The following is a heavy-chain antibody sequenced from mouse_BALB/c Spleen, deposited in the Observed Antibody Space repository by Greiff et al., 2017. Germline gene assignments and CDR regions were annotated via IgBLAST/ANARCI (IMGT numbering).Heavy chain of an antibody. J-gene: IGHJ4*01. CDR3: SRGRRLRDALDY. Sequence: DVQLVESGGGLVQPGGSLKLSCAASGFTFSSYGMHWVRQAPEKGLEWVAYISSGSGTIYYADTVKGRFTISRDNAKNTLFLLMTSLRSEDTAMYCCSRGRRLRDALDYWGQGTSVTVSS. CDR1: GFTFSSYG. CDR2: ISSGSGTI. V-gene: IGHV5-17*02. D-gene: IGHD3-1*01.